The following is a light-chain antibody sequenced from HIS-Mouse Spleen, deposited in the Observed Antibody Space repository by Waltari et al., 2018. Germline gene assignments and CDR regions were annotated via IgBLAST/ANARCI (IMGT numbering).Light chain of an antibody. J-gene: IGLJ3*02. CDR2: EGS. CDR3: CSYAGSSRV. CDR1: SSDVGSYNL. Sequence: QSALTQPASVSGSPGQSITISRTGTSSDVGSYNLFSWYQQHPGKAPKLMIYEGSKRPSGVSNRFSGSKSGNTASLTISGLQAEDEADYYCCSYAGSSRVFGGGTKLTVL. V-gene: IGLV2-23*01.